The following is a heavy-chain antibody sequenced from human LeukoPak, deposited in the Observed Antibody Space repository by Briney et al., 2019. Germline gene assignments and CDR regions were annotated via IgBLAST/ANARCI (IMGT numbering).Heavy chain of an antibody. CDR1: GFTFSSYG. J-gene: IGHJ4*02. CDR2: FSVRYNVI. V-gene: IGHV3-48*01. CDR3: AKSQQWLPTPFDY. Sequence: PGGSLRLSCAASGFTFSSYGMHWVRQAPGKGLEWVSFFSVRYNVIYYADSVKGRFTVSRDDAKNSLYLQMNSLRADDTAVYYCAKSQQWLPTPFDYWGQGTLVTVSS. D-gene: IGHD6-19*01.